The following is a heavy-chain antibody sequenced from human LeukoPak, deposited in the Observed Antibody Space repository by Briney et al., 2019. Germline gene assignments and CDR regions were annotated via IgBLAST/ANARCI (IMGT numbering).Heavy chain of an antibody. Sequence: PSETLSLTCTVSGGSISSSRYYWGWIRQPPGKGLEWIGEINHSGSTNYNPSLKSRVTISVDTSKNQFSLKLSSVTAADTAVYYCARQRSWYPLDAFDIWGQGTMVTVSS. V-gene: IGHV4-39*01. J-gene: IGHJ3*02. D-gene: IGHD6-13*01. CDR1: GGSISSSRYY. CDR3: ARQRSWYPLDAFDI. CDR2: INHSGST.